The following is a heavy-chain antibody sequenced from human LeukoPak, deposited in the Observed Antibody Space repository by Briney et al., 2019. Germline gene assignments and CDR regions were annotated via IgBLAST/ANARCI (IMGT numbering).Heavy chain of an antibody. J-gene: IGHJ3*02. CDR2: IYYSGST. Sequence: KSSQTLSLTCTVSGGSISSGGYYWSWIRQHPGKGLEWIGYIYYSGSTYYNPPLKSRVTISVDTSKNQFSLKLSSVTAADTAVYYCARGAEDSSWTWAFDIWGQGTMVTVSS. CDR1: GGSISSGGYY. D-gene: IGHD6-6*01. V-gene: IGHV4-31*03. CDR3: ARGAEDSSWTWAFDI.